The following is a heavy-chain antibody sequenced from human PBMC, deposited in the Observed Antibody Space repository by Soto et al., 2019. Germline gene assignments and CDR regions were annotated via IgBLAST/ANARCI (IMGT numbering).Heavy chain of an antibody. J-gene: IGHJ4*02. CDR3: ARHKRDLRFLEWSYYFDS. Sequence: QAQLVESGGGVVQPGRSLRLSCAASGFTFSSYAMHWVRQAPGKGLEWVAVISYDGSNKYYADSVKGRFTISRDNSKNTLYLQMNSLRAEDTAVYYCARHKRDLRFLEWSYYFDSWGQGTLVTVSS. V-gene: IGHV3-30-3*01. CDR1: GFTFSSYA. D-gene: IGHD3-3*01. CDR2: ISYDGSNK.